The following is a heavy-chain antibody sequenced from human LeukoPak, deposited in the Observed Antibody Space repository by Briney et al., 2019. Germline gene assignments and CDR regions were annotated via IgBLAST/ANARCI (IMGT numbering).Heavy chain of an antibody. J-gene: IGHJ6*03. Sequence: LPGGSLRLSCAASGFTFSSYAMSWVRQAPGKGLEWVSGIIDSGESTYYANFAKGRFTISRDNSNNTLYLQMNSLRAEDTAVYYCAKLGGQEFHNYYVAVCGKGTTVAVSS. CDR3: AKLGGQEFHNYYVAV. D-gene: IGHD3-16*01. CDR1: GFTFSSYA. V-gene: IGHV3-23*01. CDR2: IIDSGEST.